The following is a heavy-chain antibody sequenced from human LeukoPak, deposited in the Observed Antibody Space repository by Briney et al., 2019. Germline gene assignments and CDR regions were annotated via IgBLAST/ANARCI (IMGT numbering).Heavy chain of an antibody. Sequence: PSETLSLTCTVSGGSISSYYWSWIRQPPGKGLEWIGYIYYSGSTNYNPSLKSRVTISVDTSKNQFSLKLSSVTAADTAVYYCARQTRYNWNYGYFQHWGQGTLVTVSS. J-gene: IGHJ1*01. CDR3: ARQTRYNWNYGYFQH. CDR2: IYYSGST. CDR1: GGSISSYY. D-gene: IGHD1-7*01. V-gene: IGHV4-59*08.